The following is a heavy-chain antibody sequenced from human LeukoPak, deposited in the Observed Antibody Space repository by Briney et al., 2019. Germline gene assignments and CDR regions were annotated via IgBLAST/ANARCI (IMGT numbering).Heavy chain of an antibody. CDR2: ISGSGGST. D-gene: IGHD4-17*01. CDR3: ARRPPTVSYYFDY. CDR1: GFTFNSYA. J-gene: IGHJ4*02. V-gene: IGHV3-23*01. Sequence: GGSLRLSCAASGFTFNSYAFNWVRQAPGKGLEWVSVISGSGGSTYYADSVKGRFTISRDNSKNTLYLQMNSLRAEDTAVYYCARRPPTVSYYFDYWGQGTLVTVSS.